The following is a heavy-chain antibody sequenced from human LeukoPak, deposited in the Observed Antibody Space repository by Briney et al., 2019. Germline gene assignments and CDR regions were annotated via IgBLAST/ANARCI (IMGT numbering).Heavy chain of an antibody. Sequence: GASVMVSCKASGYTFTTYYMHWVRQAPGQGLEWMVRINPIDGSTMDAQKFQGRVTMTRDTSTSTVYMELSSLRFEDTAVYYCARGQGSGFCSGGSCYPPYYFDYWGQGTLVTVSS. CDR2: INPIDGST. J-gene: IGHJ4*02. D-gene: IGHD2-15*01. CDR1: GYTFTTYY. V-gene: IGHV1-46*01. CDR3: ARGQGSGFCSGGSCYPPYYFDY.